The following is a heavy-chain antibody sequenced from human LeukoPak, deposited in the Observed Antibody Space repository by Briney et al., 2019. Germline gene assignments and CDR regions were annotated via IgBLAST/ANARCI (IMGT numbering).Heavy chain of an antibody. V-gene: IGHV3-30-3*01. J-gene: IGHJ4*02. CDR1: RFTLSSYA. CDR3: ARAPFYSGLDF. D-gene: IGHD1-26*01. CDR2: ISYDGTNK. Sequence: GRSLRLSCAASRFTLSSYAIHWVRQAPGKGLEWVAMISYDGTNKYCADSVKGRFTISRDNSQNTLYLQMNSLRAEDTAVYYCARAPFYSGLDFWGQGTLVTVSS.